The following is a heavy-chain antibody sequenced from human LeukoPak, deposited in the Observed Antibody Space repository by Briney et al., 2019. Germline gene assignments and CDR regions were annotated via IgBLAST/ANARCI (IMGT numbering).Heavy chain of an antibody. D-gene: IGHD1-26*01. CDR3: AREEQTPFDY. J-gene: IGHJ4*02. CDR1: GGSISSSSYY. CDR2: IYYSGST. Sequence: PSETLSLTCTVSGGSISSSSYYWGWIRQPPGKGLEWIGSIYYSGSTYYNPSLKSRVTISVDTSKNQFSLKLSSVTAADTAEYYCAREEQTPFDYWGQGTLVTVSS. V-gene: IGHV4-39*02.